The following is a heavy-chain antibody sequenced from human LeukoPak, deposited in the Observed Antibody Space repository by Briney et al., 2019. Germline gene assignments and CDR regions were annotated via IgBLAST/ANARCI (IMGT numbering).Heavy chain of an antibody. Sequence: SETLSLTCAVYGGSFSGYYWSWIRQPPGKGLEWIGEINHSGSTNYNPSLKSRVTISVDTSKNQFSLKLSSVTAADTAVYYCAREFRNYFPHYWYFDLWGRGTLVTVSS. D-gene: IGHD3-10*01. CDR2: INHSGST. CDR1: GGSFSGYY. V-gene: IGHV4-34*01. J-gene: IGHJ2*01. CDR3: AREFRNYFPHYWYFDL.